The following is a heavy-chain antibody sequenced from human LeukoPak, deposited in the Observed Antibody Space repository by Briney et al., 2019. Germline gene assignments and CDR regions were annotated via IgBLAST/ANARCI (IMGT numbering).Heavy chain of an antibody. CDR3: AREMSGSGKNY. CDR2: ISSTGIYI. V-gene: IGHV3-21*01. J-gene: IGHJ4*02. D-gene: IGHD3-10*01. Sequence: GGSLRLACAASGFTFSRYAMNWVRQAPGKGLESVSSISSTGIYIDYADSVKGRFTISRDNAKNSVSLQLNSLRVGDTAVYYCAREMSGSGKNYWGRGTLVTVSS. CDR1: GFTFSRYA.